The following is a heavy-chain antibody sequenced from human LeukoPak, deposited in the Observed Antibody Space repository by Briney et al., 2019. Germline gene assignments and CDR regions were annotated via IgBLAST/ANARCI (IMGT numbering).Heavy chain of an antibody. CDR2: IKQDGSEK. Sequence: PGGSLRLSCAASGFTFDTYWMSWVRQAPGKGLEWVANIKQDGSEKYYVDSVKGRFTISRDNAKNSLYLQMNSLRAEDTAVYYCARDRQLTPWGQGTLVTVSS. D-gene: IGHD5-18*01. V-gene: IGHV3-7*01. J-gene: IGHJ5*02. CDR3: ARDRQLTP. CDR1: GFTFDTYW.